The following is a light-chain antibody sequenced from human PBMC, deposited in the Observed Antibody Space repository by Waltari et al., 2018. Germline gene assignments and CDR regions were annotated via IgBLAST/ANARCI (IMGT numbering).Light chain of an antibody. J-gene: IGLJ1*01. CDR3: SSYTTSSAPGV. CDR1: DSDVGAYDF. CDR2: EVS. V-gene: IGLV2-14*01. Sequence: QSALTQPASVSGSPGQSITISCSGTDSDVGAYDFVSWYQQHPGKAPHLIIYEVSNRPAGISTRFSAAKSSNTASLTISGLQAEDEADDYCSSYTTSSAPGVFGTGTRVTVL.